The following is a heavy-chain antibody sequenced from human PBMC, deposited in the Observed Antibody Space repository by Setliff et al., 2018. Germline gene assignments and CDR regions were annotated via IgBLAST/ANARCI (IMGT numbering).Heavy chain of an antibody. V-gene: IGHV1-69*13. CDR3: ARDALYDSNDRNSYYGNWLDP. CDR1: GGSFSNYA. J-gene: IGHJ5*02. CDR2: IIPIYGST. Sequence: GASVQVSCKASGGSFSNYAIIWVRQAPGQGPEWMGGIIPIYGSTNNAEKFQGRVTFSADESMSTVYMELSSLTSADTALYYCARDALYDSNDRNSYYGNWLDPWGQGTRVTVSS. D-gene: IGHD3-22*01.